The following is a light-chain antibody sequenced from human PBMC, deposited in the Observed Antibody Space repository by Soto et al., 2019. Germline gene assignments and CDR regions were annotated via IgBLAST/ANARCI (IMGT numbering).Light chain of an antibody. J-gene: IGKJ1*01. V-gene: IGKV1-5*01. CDR2: DAS. CDR1: QSISSW. Sequence: DIQMTQSPSILSASVGDRVTITCRASQSISSWLAWYQQKPGKAPKLLIYDASSLESGVPSRFSGSGSGTEFTLTISSLQPDDFATYYCQKYNSYSPETFGQGTKVEIK. CDR3: QKYNSYSPET.